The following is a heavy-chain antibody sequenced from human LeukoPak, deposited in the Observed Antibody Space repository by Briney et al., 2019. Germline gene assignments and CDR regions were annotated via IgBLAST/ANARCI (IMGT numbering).Heavy chain of an antibody. Sequence: SETLSLTCTVSGGSISSYYWSWIRQPPGKGLEWIGYIYYSGSTNYNPSLKSRVTISVDTSKNQFSLKLSSVTAADTAVYYCARGGVNGVRYSSGWYDYWGQGTLVTVSS. J-gene: IGHJ4*02. CDR1: GGSISSYY. CDR3: ARGGVNGVRYSSGWYDY. CDR2: IYYSGST. D-gene: IGHD6-19*01. V-gene: IGHV4-59*01.